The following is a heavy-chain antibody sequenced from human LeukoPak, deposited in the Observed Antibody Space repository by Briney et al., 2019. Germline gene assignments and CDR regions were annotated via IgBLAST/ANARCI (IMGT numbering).Heavy chain of an antibody. Sequence: GGSLRLSCAASGFTFNSYGMHWVRQAPGKGLGRVAVIWYDASNTYYADSVKGRFTIYRDNSKNTLYLQMNSLRAEDTALYYCAKGGGYSYGYYYWGQGTLVTVSS. D-gene: IGHD5-18*01. CDR1: GFTFNSYG. CDR3: AKGGGYSYGYYY. J-gene: IGHJ4*02. CDR2: IWYDASNT. V-gene: IGHV3-33*06.